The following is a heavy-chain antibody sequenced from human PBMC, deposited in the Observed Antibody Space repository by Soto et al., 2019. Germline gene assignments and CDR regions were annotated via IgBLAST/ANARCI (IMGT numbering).Heavy chain of an antibody. J-gene: IGHJ4*02. CDR2: ISYDGSNK. Sequence: GRSLRLSCAASGFTFSSYGMHWVRQAPGKGLEWVAVISYDGSNKYYADSVKGRFTISRDNSKNTLYLQMNSLRAEDTGLYYCMRGPRASSSGTGAYWGRGTQVTVSS. D-gene: IGHD2-2*01. CDR3: MRGPRASSSGTGAY. CDR1: GFTFSSYG. V-gene: IGHV3-30*03.